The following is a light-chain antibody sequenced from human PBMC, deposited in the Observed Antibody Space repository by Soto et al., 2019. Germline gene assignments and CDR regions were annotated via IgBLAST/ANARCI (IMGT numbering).Light chain of an antibody. CDR2: AAS. CDR1: QGINNY. CDR3: QRTYNAPFT. Sequence: IQLTQSPSSLSASVGDRVTITCRASQGINNYLAWYQQKPGKAPRLLIFAASDLQSGVPSRFSGSGPGTDFTLTISSLQPEDFATYYCQRTYNAPFTFGPGTKVELK. V-gene: IGKV1-39*01. J-gene: IGKJ3*01.